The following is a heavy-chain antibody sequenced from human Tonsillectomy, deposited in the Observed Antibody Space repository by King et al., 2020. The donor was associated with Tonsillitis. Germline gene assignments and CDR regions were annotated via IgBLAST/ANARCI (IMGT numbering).Heavy chain of an antibody. J-gene: IGHJ4*02. CDR2: IYSGGST. Sequence: VQLVESGGGLVQPGGSLRLSCAASGFTVSFYYMNWVRQAPGKGLEWVSVIYSGGSTYYADSVKGRFTIPRDNSKNTLYLQMNSLRAEDTAVYYCARDIAAAGLFDYWGQGTLVTVSA. CDR1: GFTVSFYY. D-gene: IGHD6-13*01. V-gene: IGHV3-66*01. CDR3: ARDIAAAGLFDY.